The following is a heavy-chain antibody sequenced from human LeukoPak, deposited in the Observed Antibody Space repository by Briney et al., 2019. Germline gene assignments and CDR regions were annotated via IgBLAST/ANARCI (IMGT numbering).Heavy chain of an antibody. Sequence: PGRSLRLSRAASGFTFSVYGMHWVRQAPGKGLEWVAVISHDGNNKYYEDSVKGRFSISRDNSKNTLYLQMNSLRAEDTAIYYCAKAEGVSGSLYHGDYWGQGTLVTVSS. CDR1: GFTFSVYG. CDR2: ISHDGNNK. V-gene: IGHV3-30*18. D-gene: IGHD3-10*01. CDR3: AKAEGVSGSLYHGDY. J-gene: IGHJ4*02.